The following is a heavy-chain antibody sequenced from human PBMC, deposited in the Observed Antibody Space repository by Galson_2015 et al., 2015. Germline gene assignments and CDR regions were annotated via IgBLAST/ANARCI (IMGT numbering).Heavy chain of an antibody. J-gene: IGHJ5*02. D-gene: IGHD6-19*01. V-gene: IGHV3-21*04. CDR1: GFTFSSCR. Sequence: SLRLSCAASGFTFSSCRMNWVRQAPGKGLEWVSSISSSSSYIYYADSVKGRFTISRDNAQFSPQLNSVTAADTALYYCARGFRPSGTGWQDPPLWFDPWGQGALVTVSS. CDR3: ARGFRPSGTGWQDPPLWFDP. CDR2: ISSSSSYI.